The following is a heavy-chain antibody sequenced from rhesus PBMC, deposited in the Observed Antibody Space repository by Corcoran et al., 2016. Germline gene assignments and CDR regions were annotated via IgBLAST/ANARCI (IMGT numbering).Heavy chain of an antibody. Sequence: QVTLKESGPALVKPTQTLTLTCTFSGFSISTSGMGVGWIRQPPGKALEWLALIYWDDDKYYSTSLKSRLTTSKDTSKTQVVLTMTNMGPVDTATYYCARRSSGWYFDYWGQGVLVTVSS. CDR3: ARRSSGWYFDY. D-gene: IGHD6-31*01. V-gene: IGHV2-174*01. CDR1: GFSISTSGMG. J-gene: IGHJ4*01. CDR2: IYWDDDK.